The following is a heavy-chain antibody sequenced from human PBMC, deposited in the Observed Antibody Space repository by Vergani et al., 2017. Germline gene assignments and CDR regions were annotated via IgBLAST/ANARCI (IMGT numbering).Heavy chain of an antibody. D-gene: IGHD3-16*02. Sequence: QVQLQESGPGLVKPSETLSLTCTVSGGSISSYYWSWIRQPPGKGLEWIGYIDYSGSTNYNPSLKSRVTISVDTSKNQFSLKLSSVTAADTAVYYCARDKENDYVWGSYRYFDPWGQGTLVTVSS. V-gene: IGHV4-59*01. CDR2: IDYSGST. CDR3: ARDKENDYVWGSYRYFDP. CDR1: GGSISSYY. J-gene: IGHJ5*02.